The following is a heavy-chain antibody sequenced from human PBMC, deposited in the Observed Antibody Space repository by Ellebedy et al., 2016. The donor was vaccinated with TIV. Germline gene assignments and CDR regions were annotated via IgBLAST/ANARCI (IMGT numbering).Heavy chain of an antibody. CDR2: MTNSGGSK. CDR3: AKDVVAPGLAFDY. Sequence: PGGSLRLSCAASGFTFSDYHMSWFRQVPGKGLEWVSYMTNSGGSKDYADAVKGRFTISRDNTENSLYLQMNSLRAEDTAVYYCAKDVVAPGLAFDYWGQGTLVTVSS. D-gene: IGHD2-15*01. J-gene: IGHJ4*02. V-gene: IGHV3-11*01. CDR1: GFTFSDYH.